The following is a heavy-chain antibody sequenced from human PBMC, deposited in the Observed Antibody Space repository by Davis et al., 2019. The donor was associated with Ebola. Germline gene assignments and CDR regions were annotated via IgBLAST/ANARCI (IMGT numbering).Heavy chain of an antibody. Sequence: GESLKISCAASGFTFSSYAMHWVRQAPGKGLEWVAVISYDGSNKYYADSVKGRFTISRDNSKNTLYLQMNSLRAEDTAVYYCARSPYVVISYWYFDLWGRGTLVTVSS. J-gene: IGHJ2*01. D-gene: IGHD3-22*01. V-gene: IGHV3-30-3*01. CDR3: ARSPYVVISYWYFDL. CDR2: ISYDGSNK. CDR1: GFTFSSYA.